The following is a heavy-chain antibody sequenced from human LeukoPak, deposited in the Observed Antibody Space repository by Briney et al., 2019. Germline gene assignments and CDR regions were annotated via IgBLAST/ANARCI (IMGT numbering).Heavy chain of an antibody. Sequence: GGSLRLSCAASGFTFSSYSMNWVRQAPGKGLEWVSYIISSSSTIYYADSVKGRFTISRDNAKNSLYLQMNSLRAEDTAVYYCARAGFYVLASMDVWGQGTTVIVSS. D-gene: IGHD2/OR15-2a*01. CDR2: IISSSSTI. CDR3: ARAGFYVLASMDV. CDR1: GFTFSSYS. V-gene: IGHV3-48*04. J-gene: IGHJ6*02.